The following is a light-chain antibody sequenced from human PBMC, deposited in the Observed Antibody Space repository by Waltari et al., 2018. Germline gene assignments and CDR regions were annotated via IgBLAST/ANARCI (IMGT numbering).Light chain of an antibody. Sequence: QSVLTQPPSVSGAPGQRVPISCTGSSSNIGAGDDVPWYQQVPGTAPKVLIFGNTNRPSRVPDRFSGSKSGTSASLAITGLQAEDEADYYCQSYDSSLSGVVFGGGTKLTVL. CDR3: QSYDSSLSGVV. V-gene: IGLV1-40*01. CDR1: SSNIGAGDD. CDR2: GNT. J-gene: IGLJ2*01.